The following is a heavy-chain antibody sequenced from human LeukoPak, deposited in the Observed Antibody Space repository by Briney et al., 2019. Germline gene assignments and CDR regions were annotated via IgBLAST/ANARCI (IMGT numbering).Heavy chain of an antibody. Sequence: PGGSLRLSCAASGFTFSSYGMHWVRQAPGKGLEWVAFIRCDGSNKYYADSVKGRFTISRDNSKNTLYLQMNSLRAEDTAVYYCAKRMNIVVVPAADFDYWGQGTLVTVSS. V-gene: IGHV3-30*02. CDR1: GFTFSSYG. D-gene: IGHD2-2*01. CDR2: IRCDGSNK. CDR3: AKRMNIVVVPAADFDY. J-gene: IGHJ4*02.